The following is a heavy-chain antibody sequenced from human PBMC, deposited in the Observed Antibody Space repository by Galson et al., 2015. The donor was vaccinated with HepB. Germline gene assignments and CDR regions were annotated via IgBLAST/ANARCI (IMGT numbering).Heavy chain of an antibody. CDR3: ASGIQSGRGITGY. CDR1: GFTFSSFV. CDR2: IWYDGTNK. Sequence: SLRLSCAASGFTFSSFVMHWVRQAPGKGLDWVAVIWYDGTNKYYADSVKGRFTISRDNSKNTLYLQMNSLRPEDTAVYYCASGIQSGRGITGYWGQGTLVTVSS. V-gene: IGHV3-30*19. J-gene: IGHJ4*02. D-gene: IGHD3-10*01.